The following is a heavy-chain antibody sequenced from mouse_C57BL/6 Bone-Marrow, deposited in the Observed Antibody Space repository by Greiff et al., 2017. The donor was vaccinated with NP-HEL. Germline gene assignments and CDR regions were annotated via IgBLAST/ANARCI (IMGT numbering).Heavy chain of an antibody. Sequence: QVQLQQSGAELVRPGASVKLSCKASGYTFTDYYINWVKQRPGQGLEWIARIYPGSGNTYYNEKFKGKATLTAEKSSSTAYMQLSSLTSEDSAVYFCARRNYGSRYFDVWGTGTTVTVSS. J-gene: IGHJ1*03. CDR1: GYTFTDYY. CDR3: ARRNYGSRYFDV. D-gene: IGHD1-1*01. V-gene: IGHV1-76*01. CDR2: IYPGSGNT.